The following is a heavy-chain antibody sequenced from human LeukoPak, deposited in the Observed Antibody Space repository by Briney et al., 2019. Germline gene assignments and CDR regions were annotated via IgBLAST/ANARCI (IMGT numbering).Heavy chain of an antibody. Sequence: GGSLRLSCAASGFTFSDYYMSWIRQAPGKGLEWVSYFSSSGSTIYYADSVKGRFTISRDNSKNTLYLQMNSLRAEDTAVYYCAKEGTYSGSYRDYWGQGTLVTVSS. CDR1: GFTFSDYY. J-gene: IGHJ4*02. CDR2: FSSSGSTI. CDR3: AKEGTYSGSYRDY. D-gene: IGHD1-26*01. V-gene: IGHV3-11*01.